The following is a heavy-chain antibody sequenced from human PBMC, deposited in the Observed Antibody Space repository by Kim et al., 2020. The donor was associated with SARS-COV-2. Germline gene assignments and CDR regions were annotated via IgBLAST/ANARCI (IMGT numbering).Heavy chain of an antibody. D-gene: IGHD1-26*01. CDR2: ISYDGTNK. CDR3: ARTLGGSYHGAFDI. CDR1: GFSFSSYA. V-gene: IGHV3-30*04. Sequence: GGSLRLSCAASGFSFSSYAMHWVRQAPGKGLEWVAVISYDGTNKYSADSVKGRFTVSRDNYKNTLYLQMNSLTAEDTAVYYCARTLGGSYHGAFDIWGQGKMVTVPS. J-gene: IGHJ3*02.